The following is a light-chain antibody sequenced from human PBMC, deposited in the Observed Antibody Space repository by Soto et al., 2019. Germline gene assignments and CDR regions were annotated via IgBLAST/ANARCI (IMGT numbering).Light chain of an antibody. CDR2: DRG. CDR1: QSISDN. Sequence: EIVMTQSPATLAVSPGERATLSCRASQSISDNVAWYQQKRGQAPGLLLYDRGTRATDVPARFSAGGSETEFTLTISSLQSEDFAVYYCQQYDNWPRTFGQGTKVDIK. V-gene: IGKV3-15*01. CDR3: QQYDNWPRT. J-gene: IGKJ1*01.